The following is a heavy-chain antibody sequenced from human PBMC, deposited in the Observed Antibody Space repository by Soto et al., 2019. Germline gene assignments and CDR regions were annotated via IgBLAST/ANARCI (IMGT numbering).Heavy chain of an antibody. Sequence: PSETLSLTCTVSGGSISSSSYYWGWIRQPPGRGLEWIGSIYYSGSTYYNPSLKSRVTISVDTSKNQFSLKLSSVTAADTAVYYCASPLATVMGPLDYWGQGTLVTVSS. CDR1: GGSISSSSYY. D-gene: IGHD4-17*01. CDR2: IYYSGST. V-gene: IGHV4-39*01. CDR3: ASPLATVMGPLDY. J-gene: IGHJ4*02.